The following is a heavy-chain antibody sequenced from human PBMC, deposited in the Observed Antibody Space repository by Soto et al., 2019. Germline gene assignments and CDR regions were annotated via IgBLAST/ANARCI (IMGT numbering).Heavy chain of an antibody. CDR3: ARAYSSSWYFPDYYYYYGMDV. CDR1: GYTFTNYA. V-gene: IGHV1-3*01. CDR2: INAANGNT. J-gene: IGHJ6*02. D-gene: IGHD6-13*01. Sequence: ASVKVSCKASGYTFTNYAMHWVRQAPGQRLEWMGWINAANGNTKYSQKFQGRVTITRDTSASTAYMELSSLRSEDTAVYYCARAYSSSWYFPDYYYYYGMDVWGQGTTVTVSS.